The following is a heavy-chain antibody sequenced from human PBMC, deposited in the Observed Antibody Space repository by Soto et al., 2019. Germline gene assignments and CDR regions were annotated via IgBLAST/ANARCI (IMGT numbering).Heavy chain of an antibody. CDR2: IYYSGST. Sequence: PSETLSLTCTVSGGSMSGYYWNWIRQPPGEGLQWIGNIYYSGSTNYNPSLKSRVTISVDTSKNHFSLKVNSVTTADTAVYYCARSPTFLDRFDPWGQGTLVTVS. D-gene: IGHD3-3*01. J-gene: IGHJ5*02. V-gene: IGHV4-59*01. CDR1: GGSMSGYY. CDR3: ARSPTFLDRFDP.